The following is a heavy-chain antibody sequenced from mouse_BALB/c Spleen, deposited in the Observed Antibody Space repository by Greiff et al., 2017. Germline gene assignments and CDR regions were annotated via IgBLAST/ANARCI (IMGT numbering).Heavy chain of an antibody. CDR1: GYTFTSYW. V-gene: IGHV1-7*01. CDR2: INPSTGYT. J-gene: IGHJ2*01. D-gene: IGHD2-1*01. Sequence: VKVVESGAELAKPGASVKMSCKASGYTFTSYWMHWVKQRPGQGLEWIGYINPSTGYTEYNQKFKDKATLTADKSSSTAYMQLSSLTSEDSAVYYCARVSGNYRFDYWGQGTTLTVSS. CDR3: ARVSGNYRFDY.